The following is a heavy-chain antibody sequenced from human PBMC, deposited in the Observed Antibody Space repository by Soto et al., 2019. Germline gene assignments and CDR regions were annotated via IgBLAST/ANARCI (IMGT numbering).Heavy chain of an antibody. V-gene: IGHV4-34*01. Sequence: PSETLSLTCAVYGGSFSGYHWSWIRQPPGKGLEWVGEINHSGSTNYNPSLKSRVTISVDTSKNQFSLNLSSVTAADKAVYYCARGRYSSSWYSWFDHWGQGTLVTVSS. CDR1: GGSFSGYH. J-gene: IGHJ5*02. CDR3: ARGRYSSSWYSWFDH. D-gene: IGHD6-13*01. CDR2: INHSGST.